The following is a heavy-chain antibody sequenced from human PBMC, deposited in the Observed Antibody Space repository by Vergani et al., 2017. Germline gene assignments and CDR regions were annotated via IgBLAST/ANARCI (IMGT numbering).Heavy chain of an antibody. J-gene: IGHJ6*03. CDR1: GFTFSSYA. CDR3: AISCSSTSCLTYYYYYYMDV. D-gene: IGHD2-2*01. V-gene: IGHV3-23*04. Sequence: EVQLVESGGGLVQPGGSLRLSCAASGFTFSSYAMSWVRQAPGKGLEWVSAISGSGGSTYYADTVKGRFTISRDNSKNTLYLQMNSLRAEDTAVYYCAISCSSTSCLTYYYYYYMDVWGKGTTVTVSS. CDR2: ISGSGGST.